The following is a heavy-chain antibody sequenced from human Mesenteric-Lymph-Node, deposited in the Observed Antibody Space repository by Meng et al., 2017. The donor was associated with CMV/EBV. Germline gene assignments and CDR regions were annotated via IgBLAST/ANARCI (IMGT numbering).Heavy chain of an antibody. J-gene: IGHJ4*02. CDR2: INPSDGST. CDR1: GYTFTTYF. CDR3: ARVYGSVHFDY. Sequence: SCKASGYTFTTYFMHWVRQAPGHGLEWMGMINPSDGSTTYEQKFQDRVTVTRDTSTTTVYMELSSLRSEDTAVYYCARVYGSVHFDYWGQGTLVTVSS. V-gene: IGHV1-46*01. D-gene: IGHD3-10*01.